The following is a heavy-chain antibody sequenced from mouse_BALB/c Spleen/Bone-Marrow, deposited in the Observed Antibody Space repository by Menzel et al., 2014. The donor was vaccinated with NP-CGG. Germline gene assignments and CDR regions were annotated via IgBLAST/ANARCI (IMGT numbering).Heavy chain of an antibody. CDR1: GYEFSSYW. Sequence: QVQLKQSGAELVRPGSSVKISCKASGYEFSSYWMNWVKQRPGQGLEWIGQIYPGDGDTNYNGKFKGKATLTADKSSSTAYMQVSSLTSEDSAVYFCARVHYGNLDYWGQGTSVTVSS. V-gene: IGHV1-80*01. CDR3: ARVHYGNLDY. J-gene: IGHJ4*01. CDR2: IYPGDGDT. D-gene: IGHD2-1*01.